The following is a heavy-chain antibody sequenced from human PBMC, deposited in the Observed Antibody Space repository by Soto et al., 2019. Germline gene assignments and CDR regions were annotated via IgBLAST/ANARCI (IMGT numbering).Heavy chain of an antibody. V-gene: IGHV1-8*01. CDR2: MNPNSGNT. CDR1: GYTFTSYD. CDR3: ARGTKTRGDYYMDV. Sequence: SVKVSCKASGYTFTSYDINWVRQATGQGLEWMGWMNPNSGNTGYAQKFQGRVTMTRNTSISTAYMELSSLRSEDTAVYYCARGTKTRGDYYMDVWGKGTTVTVSS. D-gene: IGHD1-26*01. J-gene: IGHJ6*03.